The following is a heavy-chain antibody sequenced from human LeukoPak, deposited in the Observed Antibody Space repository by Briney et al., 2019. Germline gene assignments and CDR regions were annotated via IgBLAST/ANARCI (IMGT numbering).Heavy chain of an antibody. D-gene: IGHD3-22*01. J-gene: IGHJ3*02. Sequence: QAGGSLRLSCAASGFTFSSYAMSWVRQAPGKGLEWVSAISGSGGSTYYADSVKGRFTISRDNSKNPLYLQMNSLRAEDTAVYYCAKSLMVTMIVVANLNAFDIWGQGTMVTVSS. CDR1: GFTFSSYA. CDR3: AKSLMVTMIVVANLNAFDI. CDR2: ISGSGGST. V-gene: IGHV3-23*01.